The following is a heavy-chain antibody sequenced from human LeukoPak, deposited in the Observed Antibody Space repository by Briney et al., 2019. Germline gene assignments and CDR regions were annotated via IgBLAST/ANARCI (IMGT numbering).Heavy chain of an antibody. CDR2: ISYTGTT. V-gene: IGHV4-39*01. D-gene: IGHD5-12*01. CDR1: GGSISSSGYY. J-gene: IGHJ4*02. CDR3: ARRRIVATIDY. Sequence: SEALSLTCGVSGGSISSSGYYWAWIRQPPGTGLEWIGSISYTGTTYYNPSLKSRLTISADRSKNQFSLKLTSVTAADTAVYYCARRRIVATIDYWGQGTLVTVSS.